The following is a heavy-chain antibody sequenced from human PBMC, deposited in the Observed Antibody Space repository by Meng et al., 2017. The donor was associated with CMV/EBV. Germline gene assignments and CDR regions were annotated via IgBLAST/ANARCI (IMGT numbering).Heavy chain of an antibody. D-gene: IGHD3-22*01. Sequence: GESLKISCAASGFTFSSYGMHWVRQAPGKGLEWVAVIWYDGSNKFHADSVKGRFTISRDNSKNTLYLQMNSLRAEDTAVYYCARVQCYDSSGYPCYWGQGTLVTVSS. CDR2: IWYDGSNK. CDR1: GFTFSSYG. CDR3: ARVQCYDSSGYPCY. J-gene: IGHJ4*02. V-gene: IGHV3-33*01.